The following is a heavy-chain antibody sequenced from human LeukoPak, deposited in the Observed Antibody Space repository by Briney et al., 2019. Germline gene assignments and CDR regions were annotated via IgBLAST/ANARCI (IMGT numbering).Heavy chain of an antibody. CDR1: GYSISIAYY. J-gene: IGHJ5*02. CDR3: ERDHYRGGFDP. V-gene: IGHV4-38-2*02. CDR2: MYHSGST. D-gene: IGHD3-10*01. Sequence: SETLSLTCAVSGYSISIAYYWGWIRQSPGKGLEWIASMYHSGSTFFNPSLKSRVTISLDTSKNQFSLKLNSVTAADTALYYCERDHYRGGFDPWGQGTLVTVSS.